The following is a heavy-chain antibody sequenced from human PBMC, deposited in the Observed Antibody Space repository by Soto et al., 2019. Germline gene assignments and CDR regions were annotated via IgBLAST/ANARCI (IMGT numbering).Heavy chain of an antibody. Sequence: PGGSLRLSCAASGFTFSSYWMSWVRQAPGEGLEWVANIKQDGSETYYVDSVKGRFTISRDNAKNSLYLQMNSLRAEDTAVYYCARENKHSSGLGDGYYYYYYMDVWGQGTTVTVSS. CDR1: GFTFSSYW. V-gene: IGHV3-7*01. D-gene: IGHD6-25*01. CDR3: ARENKHSSGLGDGYYYYYYMDV. J-gene: IGHJ6*03. CDR2: IKQDGSET.